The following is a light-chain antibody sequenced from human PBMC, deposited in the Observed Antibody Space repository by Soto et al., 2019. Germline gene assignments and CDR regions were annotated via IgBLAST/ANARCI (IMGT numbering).Light chain of an antibody. CDR2: EVS. CDR3: NSYTSSTTLF. V-gene: IGLV2-14*01. J-gene: IGLJ2*01. Sequence: QSALTQPASLSGSPGQSITISCTGTSSDVGGYNYVSWYQQHPGKAPKLLIYEVSNRPSGVSNRFTASKSGNTASLTISGLQAEDEAEYYFNSYTSSTTLFFGGGTTLTVL. CDR1: SSDVGGYNY.